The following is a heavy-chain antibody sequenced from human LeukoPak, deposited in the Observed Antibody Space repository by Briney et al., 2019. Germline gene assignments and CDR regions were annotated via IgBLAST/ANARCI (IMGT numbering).Heavy chain of an antibody. CDR1: GGSFSGYY. CDR2: INHSGST. Sequence: KPSETLSLTCAVYGGSFSGYYWSWIRQPPGKGLEWIGEINHSGSTNYNPSLKSRVTISVDTSKNQFSLKLSSVTAADTAVYYCARNPRRRGYSYGYPTGGNWFDPWGQGTLVTVSS. CDR3: ARNPRRRGYSYGYPTGGNWFDP. V-gene: IGHV4-34*01. J-gene: IGHJ5*02. D-gene: IGHD5-18*01.